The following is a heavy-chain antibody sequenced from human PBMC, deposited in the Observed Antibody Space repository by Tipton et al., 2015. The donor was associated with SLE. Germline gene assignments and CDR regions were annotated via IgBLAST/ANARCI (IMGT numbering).Heavy chain of an antibody. D-gene: IGHD1-26*01. V-gene: IGHV4-59*01. CDR1: GASINSNF. J-gene: IGHJ3*02. CDR2: IYSGGST. CDR3: ARDLGSGGAFDI. Sequence: TLSLTCTVSGASINSNFWSWIRQSPGKGLEWIGYIYSGGSTNYNPSLKSRVTISIDTSKNQFSLKLTSVTAADTAVYYCARDLGSGGAFDIWGQGTMVTVSS.